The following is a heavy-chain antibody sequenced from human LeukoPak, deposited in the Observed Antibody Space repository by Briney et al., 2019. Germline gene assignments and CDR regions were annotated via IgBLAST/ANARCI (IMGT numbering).Heavy chain of an antibody. CDR1: GFSFSSYS. CDR3: ARERSWIQLWIDAFDI. J-gene: IGHJ3*02. V-gene: IGHV3-7*04. D-gene: IGHD5-18*01. CDR2: IKQDGSEK. Sequence: GGSLRLSCAASGFSFSSYSMNWVRQAPGKGLEWVANIKQDGSEKYYVDSVKGRFTISRDNAKNSLYLQMNSLRAEDTAVYYCARERSWIQLWIDAFDIWGQGTMVTVSS.